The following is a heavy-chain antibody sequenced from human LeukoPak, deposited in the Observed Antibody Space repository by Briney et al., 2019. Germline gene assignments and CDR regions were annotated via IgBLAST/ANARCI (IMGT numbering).Heavy chain of an antibody. CDR1: GFTFRSYG. J-gene: IGHJ4*02. CDR3: AKDNKRYSCDY. V-gene: IGHV3-30*18. Sequence: GGSLRLSCAASGFTFRSYGMHWVRQAPGKGLEWVAVISDDGSNKYYADSVKGRFTISRDSSKNTLSLQMNSLRVEDTAVYYCAKDNKRYSCDYWGQGTLVIVSS. D-gene: IGHD5-18*01. CDR2: ISDDGSNK.